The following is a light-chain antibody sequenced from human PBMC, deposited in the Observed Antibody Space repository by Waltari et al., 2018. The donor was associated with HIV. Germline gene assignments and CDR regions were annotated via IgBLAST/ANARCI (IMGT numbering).Light chain of an antibody. CDR3: FSAADDNLRV. V-gene: IGLV2-8*01. J-gene: IGLJ3*02. CDR1: SSDVGGYKY. Sequence: QSALTQPPSTSGSPGQSVPISCTGTSSDVGGYKYVSWYQQPPGKSPKLMIYEVPKRPAGIPGRVSGSRSGTTVTLTISGAQVGDEADYYCFSAADDNLRVFGGGTKLTVL. CDR2: EVP.